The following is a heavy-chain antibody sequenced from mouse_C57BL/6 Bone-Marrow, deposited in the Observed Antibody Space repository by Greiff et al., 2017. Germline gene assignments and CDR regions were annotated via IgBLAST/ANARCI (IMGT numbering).Heavy chain of an antibody. CDR1: GFTFSDYY. CDR2: INYDGSST. V-gene: IGHV5-16*01. J-gene: IGHJ3*01. CDR3: AIGYLVVAY. Sequence: EVKLMESEGGLVQPGSSMKLSCTASGFTFSDYYMAWVRQVPEKGLEWVANINYDGSSTYYLDSLKSRFIISRDNAKNILYLQMSSLKSEDTATYYSAIGYLVVAYWGQGTLVTVSA.